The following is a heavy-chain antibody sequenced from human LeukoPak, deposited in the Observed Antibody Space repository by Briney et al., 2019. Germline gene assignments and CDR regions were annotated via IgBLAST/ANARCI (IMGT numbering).Heavy chain of an antibody. V-gene: IGHV4-4*07. J-gene: IGHJ5*02. CDR2: IYTSGST. CDR3: ARRAGRRYCSSTSCYWDWFDP. Sequence: SETLSLTCTVSGGSISSYYWSWIRQPAGKGLEWIGRIYTSGSTNYNPSLKSRVTISVDTSKNQFSLKLSSVTAADTAVYYCARRAGRRYCSSTSCYWDWFDPWGQGTLVTVSS. D-gene: IGHD2-2*01. CDR1: GGSISSYY.